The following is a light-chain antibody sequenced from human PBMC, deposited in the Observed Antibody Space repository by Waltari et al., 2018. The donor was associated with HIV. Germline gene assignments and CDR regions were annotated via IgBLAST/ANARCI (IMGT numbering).Light chain of an antibody. CDR3: QQSFSTPWT. V-gene: IGKV1-39*01. J-gene: IGKJ1*01. Sequence: DIKMTQSPSSLSAYMGNRITINCRASQAIKTYLKWYAQRPGEAPKLLIFDATRLHTGVTNRFSGTGSGTHFTLTISSLQPEDYGTYYCQQSFSTPWTFGQGTKV. CDR1: QAIKTY. CDR2: DAT.